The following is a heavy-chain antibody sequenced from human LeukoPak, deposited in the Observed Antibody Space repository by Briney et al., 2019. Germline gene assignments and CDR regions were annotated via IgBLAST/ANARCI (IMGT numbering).Heavy chain of an antibody. D-gene: IGHD6-6*01. CDR2: INTGSTTI. CDR1: GFTFSPYS. Sequence: PGGSVRLSCAASGFTFSPYSMHWFRQPPGKGLEWLSYINTGSTTIYYADSVKGRFTISRDNAKNSLYLQLNSLRAEDTAVYYCARDSSVCAFDVWGQGTMVTVSS. CDR3: ARDSSVCAFDV. V-gene: IGHV3-48*01. J-gene: IGHJ3*01.